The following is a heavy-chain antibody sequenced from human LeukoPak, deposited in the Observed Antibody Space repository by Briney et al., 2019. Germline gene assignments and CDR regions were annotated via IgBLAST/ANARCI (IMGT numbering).Heavy chain of an antibody. CDR2: IYHSDSDI. CDR3: ARSTYYYDTSGYFSY. V-gene: IGHV5-51*01. CDR1: GYRFTSYW. D-gene: IGHD3-22*01. J-gene: IGHJ4*02. Sequence: HGESLKISCKTSGYRFTSYWIGWVRQMPGKGLEWMGIIYHSDSDIRYSPSFQGQVTISADKSITTAYLQWSSLKPSDTAIYYCARSTYYYDTSGYFSYWGQGTLVTVSS.